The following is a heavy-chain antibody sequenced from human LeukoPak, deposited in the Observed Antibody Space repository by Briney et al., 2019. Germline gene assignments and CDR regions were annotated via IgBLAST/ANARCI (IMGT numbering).Heavy chain of an antibody. V-gene: IGHV4-39*01. J-gene: IGHJ4*02. CDR3: ARHHAYNYDFWSGYFGYFDY. D-gene: IGHD3-3*01. CDR1: GGSITNPNYF. Sequence: PSETLSLTCIVSGGSITNPNYFWGWIRQPPGKGLERIANIYYNGATAYSPSLKNRVTISVDTSKNQFSLKLSSVTAADTAVYYCARHHAYNYDFWSGYFGYFDYWGQGTLVTVSS. CDR2: IYYNGAT.